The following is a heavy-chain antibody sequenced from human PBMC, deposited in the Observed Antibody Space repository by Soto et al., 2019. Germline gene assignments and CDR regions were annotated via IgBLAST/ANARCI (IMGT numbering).Heavy chain of an antibody. CDR2: IYYSGST. J-gene: IGHJ6*01. V-gene: IGHV4-59*01. Sequence: SETLSLTCTVSGGSISSYYWSWIRQPPGKGLEWIGYIYYSGSTNYNPSLKSRVTISVDTSKNQFSLKLSSVTAADTAVYYCASQDYGGNSDYYGMDVWGQGTTVTVSS. CDR1: GGSISSYY. CDR3: ASQDYGGNSDYYGMDV. D-gene: IGHD4-17*01.